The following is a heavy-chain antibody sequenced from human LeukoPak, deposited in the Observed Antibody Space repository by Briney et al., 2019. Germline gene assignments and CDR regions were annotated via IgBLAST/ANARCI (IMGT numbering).Heavy chain of an antibody. CDR3: ARGHNTGYSSSWYDY. CDR1: GGSFSGYY. J-gene: IGHJ4*02. D-gene: IGHD6-13*01. CDR2: INHSGST. V-gene: IGHV4-34*01. Sequence: SETLSLTCAVYGGSFSGYYWSWIRQPPGKGLEWIGEINHSGSTNYNPSLKSRVTISVDTSKNQFSLKLNSVTAADTAVYYCARGHNTGYSSSWYDYWGQGTLVTVSS.